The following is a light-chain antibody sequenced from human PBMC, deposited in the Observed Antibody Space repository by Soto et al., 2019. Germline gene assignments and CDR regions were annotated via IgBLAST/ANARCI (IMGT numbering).Light chain of an antibody. CDR1: QSISSW. Sequence: DIQITQSPSTLSASVGDRVTITCRASQSISSWLAWYQQKPGKAPKLLIYKASSLESGVPSRFSGSGSGTEFTLTISSLQPDDFATYYCQQYITYPGTFGQGTKVEIK. CDR2: KAS. J-gene: IGKJ1*01. V-gene: IGKV1-5*03. CDR3: QQYITYPGT.